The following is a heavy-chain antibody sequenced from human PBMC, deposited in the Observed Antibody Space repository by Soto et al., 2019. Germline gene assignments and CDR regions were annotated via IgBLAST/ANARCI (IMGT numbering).Heavy chain of an antibody. Sequence: GGSLRLSCVASGFTFSNYAMHWVRQAPGKGLGWAAVISSDGSEKYYLDSVRDRFTISRDNSKNTLYLQMNNLRPEDTAMYYCANSWTTLTTGFDFWGQGALVTV. CDR2: ISSDGSEK. D-gene: IGHD4-17*01. CDR1: GFTFSNYA. V-gene: IGHV3-30*18. J-gene: IGHJ4*02. CDR3: ANSWTTLTTGFDF.